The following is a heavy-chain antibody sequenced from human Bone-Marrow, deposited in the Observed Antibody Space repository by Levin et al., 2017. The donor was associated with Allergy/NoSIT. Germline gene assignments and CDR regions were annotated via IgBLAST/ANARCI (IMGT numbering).Heavy chain of an antibody. CDR3: AKGHEAPEY. CDR2: ISYDGSNK. J-gene: IGHJ4*02. V-gene: IGHV3-30*18. CDR1: GFTFSSYG. Sequence: CAASGFTFSSYGMHWVRQAPGKGLEWVAVISYDGSNKYYADSVKGRFTISRDNSKNTLYLQMNSLRAEDTAVYYCAKGHEAPEYWGQGTLVTVSS.